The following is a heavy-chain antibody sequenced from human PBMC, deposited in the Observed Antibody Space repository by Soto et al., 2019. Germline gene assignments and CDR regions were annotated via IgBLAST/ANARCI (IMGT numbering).Heavy chain of an antibody. CDR1: GFSFRNYA. CDR3: ANGRATYGLLAHDY. J-gene: IGHJ4*02. CDR2: LTGSSSNI. D-gene: IGHD3-10*01. V-gene: IGHV3-23*01. Sequence: GSLRLSCAASGFSFRNYAMSWVRQAPGKGLEWISTLTGSSSNIYYADSVKGRFAISRDNSRNTLYLQMNSLTAEDTAVYYCANGRATYGLLAHDYWGQGTLVTVSS.